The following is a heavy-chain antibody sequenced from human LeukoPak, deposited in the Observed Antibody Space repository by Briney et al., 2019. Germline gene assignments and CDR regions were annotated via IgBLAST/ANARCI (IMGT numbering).Heavy chain of an antibody. J-gene: IGHJ3*02. CDR1: GFTFSAYA. CDR2: IRGGGGSA. CDR3: ARDPNGDYIGAFDM. Sequence: GGSLRLSCTASGFTFSAYAMMWVRQAPGKGPEWVSAIRGGGGSAFYADSVKGRFTISRDNSKYKLVLQMNSLRAEDTAVYYCARDPNGDYIGAFDMWGPGTMVTVSS. D-gene: IGHD4-17*01. V-gene: IGHV3-23*01.